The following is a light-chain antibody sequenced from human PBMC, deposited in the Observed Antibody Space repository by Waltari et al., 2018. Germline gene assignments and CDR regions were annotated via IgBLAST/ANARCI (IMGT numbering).Light chain of an antibody. CDR3: SSYAGSNNLGV. J-gene: IGLJ3*02. V-gene: IGLV2-8*01. CDR1: TSDVGGYNY. CDR2: EVT. Sequence: QSALTQPPSASGSPGQSVTISCTGTTSDVGGYNYVSWYKQQPGKAPKLVIYEVTRRPSGVPDRFSGSKSGNTASLTVSGLHAEDEANYYCSSYAGSNNLGVFGGGTKLTVL.